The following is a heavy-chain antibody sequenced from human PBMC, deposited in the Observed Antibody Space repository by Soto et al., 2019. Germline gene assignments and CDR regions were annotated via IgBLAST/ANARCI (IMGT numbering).Heavy chain of an antibody. CDR3: ARGDTDSGYDGRAEE. V-gene: IGHV3-33*01. J-gene: IGHJ4*02. D-gene: IGHD5-12*01. Sequence: QVQLVESGGGVVQPGRSLRLSCAASGFTFSSYGRHWVRQAPGKGLEWVAVIWYDGSNKYYADSVKGRFTISRDNSKNTLYLQMNSLRAEDTAVYYCARGDTDSGYDGRAEEWGQGTLVTVSS. CDR2: IWYDGSNK. CDR1: GFTFSSYG.